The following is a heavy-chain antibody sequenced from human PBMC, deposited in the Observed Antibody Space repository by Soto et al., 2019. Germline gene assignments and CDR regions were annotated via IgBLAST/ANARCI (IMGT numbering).Heavy chain of an antibody. D-gene: IGHD3-16*02. Sequence: VQLVQSGAEVKKPGASVKVSCKTSGYTFTRHYVNWVRQAPGQRLEWMGWINAYSGNTDYAPKFQGRVTMTRDTSTSTAYMELRSLRSDDSAVYYCARDYQMLSSLDWLGAWGQGTLITVSS. V-gene: IGHV1-18*01. CDR3: ARDYQMLSSLDWLGA. CDR1: GYTFTRHY. CDR2: INAYSGNT. J-gene: IGHJ5*02.